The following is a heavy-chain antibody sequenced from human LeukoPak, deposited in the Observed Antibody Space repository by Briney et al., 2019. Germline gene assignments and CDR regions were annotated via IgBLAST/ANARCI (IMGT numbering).Heavy chain of an antibody. CDR2: ISFDGSHT. Sequence: GGSLRLSCAASGFIFSNFAMHWVRQAPGKGLEWVALISFDGSHTYYADSMKGRFTVSRDNSRNVLYLQMTSLRGDDSAVYYCAREEQELVRDYYYYMDVWGKGTTVTVSS. CDR3: AREEQELVRDYYYYMDV. V-gene: IGHV3-30*01. CDR1: GFIFSNFA. J-gene: IGHJ6*03. D-gene: IGHD1-26*01.